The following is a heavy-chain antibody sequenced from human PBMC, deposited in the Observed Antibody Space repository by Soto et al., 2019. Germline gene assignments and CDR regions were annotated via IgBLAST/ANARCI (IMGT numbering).Heavy chain of an antibody. J-gene: IGHJ6*01. CDR3: PSGWHYGVVISPDGMGV. Sequence: SETLSLTCTVSGGSISSSSYYWGWIREPPGKGLDWIGSIYYSGSTYYNPSLKSRVTISVDASKNQFSLKLSSVTAADTAVYYCPSGWHYGVVISPDGMGVWGRGTAVTVSS. CDR1: GGSISSSSYY. V-gene: IGHV4-39*01. CDR2: IYYSGST. D-gene: IGHD3-3*01.